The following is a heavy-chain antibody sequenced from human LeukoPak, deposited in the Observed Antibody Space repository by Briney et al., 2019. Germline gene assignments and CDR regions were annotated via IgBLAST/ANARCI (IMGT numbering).Heavy chain of an antibody. CDR1: GFTSSTYT. J-gene: IGHJ4*02. CDR3: VRVWGHSGYDYFPFDY. D-gene: IGHD5-12*01. CDR2: INGDGRYI. V-gene: IGHV3-21*01. Sequence: GGSLRLSCAASGFTSSTYTMNWVRQAPGKGLEWVSSINGDGRYIYYADSMKGRFTISRDNAKNSLYLQMNSLRAEDTAMYYCVRVWGHSGYDYFPFDYWGQGTLVTVSS.